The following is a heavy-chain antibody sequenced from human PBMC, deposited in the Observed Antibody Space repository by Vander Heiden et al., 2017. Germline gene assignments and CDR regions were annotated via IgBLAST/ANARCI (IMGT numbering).Heavy chain of an antibody. D-gene: IGHD3-10*01. CDR3: VRERREIQGVIDAFDI. V-gene: IGHV1-8*01. J-gene: IGHJ3*02. Sequence: QVQHVQSGAEVKRPGASAKVFCKTSGYTFTNNDINWVRQATGQGLEWKGWVNTNSGNTGYAQKFQGRVTMTRDTSLNTVYMELTSLTSEDTAIYYCVRERREIQGVIDAFDIWGQGTMVTVSS. CDR2: VNTNSGNT. CDR1: GYTFTNND.